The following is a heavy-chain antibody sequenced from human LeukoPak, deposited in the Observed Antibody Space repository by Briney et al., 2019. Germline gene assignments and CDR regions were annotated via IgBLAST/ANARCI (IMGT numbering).Heavy chain of an antibody. CDR1: GYTFTSYG. Sequence: ASVKVSCKASGYTFTSYGISWVRQAPGQGLEWMGWISAYNGNTNYAQKLQGRVTMTTDTSTSTAYMELRSLRSDDTAVYYCARHDHYYDSSGYYYVFDYWGQGTRVAVSP. V-gene: IGHV1-18*01. D-gene: IGHD3-22*01. CDR3: ARHDHYYDSSGYYYVFDY. J-gene: IGHJ4*02. CDR2: ISAYNGNT.